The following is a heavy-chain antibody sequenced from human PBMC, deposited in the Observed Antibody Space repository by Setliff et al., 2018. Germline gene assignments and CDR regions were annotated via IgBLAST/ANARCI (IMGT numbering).Heavy chain of an antibody. CDR2: ISSSGSTI. V-gene: IGHV3-48*04. J-gene: IGHJ4*02. Sequence: PGGSLRLSCAASGFTFSSYSMNWVRQAPGKGLEWVSYISSSGSTIYYADSVKGRFTISRDNAKNSLYLQMNSLRAEDTAVYYCARDTMVRGVIIPGMDYWGQGTLVTVSS. CDR1: GFTFSSYS. CDR3: ARDTMVRGVIIPGMDY. D-gene: IGHD3-10*01.